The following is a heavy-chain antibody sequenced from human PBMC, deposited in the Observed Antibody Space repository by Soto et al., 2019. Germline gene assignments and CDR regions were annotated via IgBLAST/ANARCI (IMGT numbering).Heavy chain of an antibody. D-gene: IGHD6-13*01. J-gene: IGHJ4*02. CDR1: GGSISSSSYY. CDR2: SYYSGST. CDR3: ARQMVNPSSWYRDY. V-gene: IGHV4-39*01. Sequence: QLQLQESGPGLVKPSETLSLTCTVSGGSISSSSYYWGWIRQPPGKGLEWIGSSYYSGSTYYNPSLKSRVTMSVDTSKNQFSLKLSSVTAADTAVYYCARQMVNPSSWYRDYWGQGTLVTVSS.